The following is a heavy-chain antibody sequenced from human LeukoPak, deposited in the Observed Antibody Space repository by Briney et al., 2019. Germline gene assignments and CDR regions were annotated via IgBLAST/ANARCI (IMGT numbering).Heavy chain of an antibody. CDR2: INTNTGNP. CDR1: GYTFTSYA. CDR3: ARGGDYVWGSYRPTFDY. Sequence: ASVKVSCKASGYTFTSYAMNWVRQAPGQGLEWMGWINTNTGNPTYAQGFTGRFVFSLDTSVSTAYLQISSLKAEDTAVYYCARGGDYVWGSYRPTFDYWGQGTLVTVSP. D-gene: IGHD3-16*02. V-gene: IGHV7-4-1*02. J-gene: IGHJ4*02.